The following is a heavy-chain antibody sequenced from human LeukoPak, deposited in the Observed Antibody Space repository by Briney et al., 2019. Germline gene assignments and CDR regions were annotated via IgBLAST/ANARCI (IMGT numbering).Heavy chain of an antibody. CDR2: IYYSGST. CDR3: ARGPEKGAPWDY. J-gene: IGHJ4*02. V-gene: IGHV4-39*02. CDR1: GGSISSSSYY. D-gene: IGHD4/OR15-4a*01. Sequence: SETLSLTCTVSGGSISSSSYYWGWIRQPPGKGLEWIGSIYYSGSTYYNPSLRSRVTISLDTSKNHFSLKLSSVTAADTAVYYCARGPEKGAPWDYWGQGTLVTVSS.